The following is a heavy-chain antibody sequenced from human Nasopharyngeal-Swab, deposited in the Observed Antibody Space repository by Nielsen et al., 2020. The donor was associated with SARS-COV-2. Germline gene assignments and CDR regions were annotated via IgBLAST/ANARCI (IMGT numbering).Heavy chain of an antibody. Sequence: GESLKISCAASGFAFDYYPMFWIRQVPGKGLEWVSFISGDGANKYYVDSVRGRFTISRDNSKNSLYLQMNSLRTEDNALYYCVKDITDCRGDCYRGYFQEWGPGTLVTVSS. CDR3: VKDITDCRGDCYRGYFQE. CDR2: ISGDGANK. J-gene: IGHJ1*01. V-gene: IGHV3-43*02. D-gene: IGHD2-21*02. CDR1: GFAFDYYP.